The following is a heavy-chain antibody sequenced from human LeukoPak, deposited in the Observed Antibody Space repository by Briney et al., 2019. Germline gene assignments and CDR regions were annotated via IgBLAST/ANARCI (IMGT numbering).Heavy chain of an antibody. CDR3: ARVHYYDASDYSTSNWFDP. J-gene: IGHJ5*02. D-gene: IGHD3-22*01. Sequence: SETLSLTCTVSGYSISSGYFWGWIRQPPGKGLEWIGNIHHDGITYYNPSLKSRVTISLDPSKNQFSLKLTSVAAADTALYHCARVHYYDASDYSTSNWFDPWGQGTLVTVSS. CDR1: GYSISSGYF. V-gene: IGHV4-38-2*02. CDR2: IHHDGIT.